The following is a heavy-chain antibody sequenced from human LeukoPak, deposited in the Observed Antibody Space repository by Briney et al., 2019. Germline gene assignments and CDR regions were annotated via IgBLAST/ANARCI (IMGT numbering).Heavy chain of an antibody. V-gene: IGHV4-39*01. CDR3: ARQLSGDYVSFDY. CDR1: GGSISSSSYY. D-gene: IGHD4-17*01. CDR2: IYYGGST. J-gene: IGHJ4*02. Sequence: PSETLSLTCTVSGGSISSSSYYWGWIRQPPGKGLEWIGSIYYGGSTYYNPSFKSRVTISVDRSTNQFSLKLSSVTAADTAVYYCARQLSGDYVSFDYWGQGTLVAVSS.